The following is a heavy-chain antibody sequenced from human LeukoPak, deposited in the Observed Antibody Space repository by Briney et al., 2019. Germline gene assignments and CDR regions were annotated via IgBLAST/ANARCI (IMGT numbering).Heavy chain of an antibody. J-gene: IGHJ5*02. V-gene: IGHV3-23*01. Sequence: GGSLRLSCAASGFIFNNFGLIWVRQAPGKGLEWVSAISNDGGGTNYADFVKGRFTISRDNSKNTLFLQMNSLRAEDTALYYCAKGSSGYFVDLWGQGTLVTVSS. CDR3: AKGSSGYFVDL. CDR2: ISNDGGGT. CDR1: GFIFNNFG. D-gene: IGHD3-22*01.